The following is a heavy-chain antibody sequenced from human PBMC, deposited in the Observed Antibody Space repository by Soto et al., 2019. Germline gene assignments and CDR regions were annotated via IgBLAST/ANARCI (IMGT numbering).Heavy chain of an antibody. CDR2: IYWDDDK. V-gene: IGHV2-5*02. CDR1: GFSLSTSGVG. D-gene: IGHD1-26*01. J-gene: IGHJ1*01. CDR3: AHMGSGSYPLIRPEYFQH. Sequence: SGPTLVNPTQTLTLTCTFSGFSLSTSGVGVGWIRQPPGKALEWLALIYWDDDKRYSPSLKSRLTITKDTSKNQVVLTMTNMDPVDTATYYCAHMGSGSYPLIRPEYFQHWGQGTLVTVSS.